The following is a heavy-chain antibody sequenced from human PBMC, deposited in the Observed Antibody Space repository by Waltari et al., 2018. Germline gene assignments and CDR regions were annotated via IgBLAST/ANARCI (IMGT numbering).Heavy chain of an antibody. V-gene: IGHV4-59*01. J-gene: IGHJ6*03. CDR3: ARVVIFGGLYYMDV. Sequence: QVQLQESGPGLVKPSATLSLTCTVSGGSISSYYWRWIRQPPGKGLEWIGYIYYSGSTNYNPSLKSRVTISVDTSKNQFSLKLSSVTAADTAVYYCARVVIFGGLYYMDVWGKGTTVTVSS. CDR2: IYYSGST. CDR1: GGSISSYY. D-gene: IGHD3-3*01.